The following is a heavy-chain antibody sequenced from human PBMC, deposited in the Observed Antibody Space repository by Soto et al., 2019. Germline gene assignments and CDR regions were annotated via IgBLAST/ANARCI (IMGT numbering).Heavy chain of an antibody. CDR2: ISWNSGSI. V-gene: IGHV3-9*01. J-gene: IGHJ4*02. D-gene: IGHD4-17*01. Sequence: TGGSLRLSCAASGFTFDDYAMHWVRQAPGKGLEWVSGISWNSGSIGYADSVKGRFTISRDNAKNSLYLQMNSLRAEDTALYYCAKDIGDYGDYVGSDYWGQGTLVTVSS. CDR1: GFTFDDYA. CDR3: AKDIGDYGDYVGSDY.